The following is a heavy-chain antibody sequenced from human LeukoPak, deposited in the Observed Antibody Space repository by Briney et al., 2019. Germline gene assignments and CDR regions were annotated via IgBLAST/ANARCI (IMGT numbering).Heavy chain of an antibody. V-gene: IGHV3-30-3*01. CDR1: GFTFSSYA. CDR3: AMWGGSGSYYSDY. Sequence: GGSLRLSCADSGFTFSSYAMHWVRQAPGKGLEWVAVISYDGSNKYYADSVKGRFTISRDNSKNTLYLQMNSLRAEDTAVYYCAMWGGSGSYYSDYWGQGTLVTVSS. J-gene: IGHJ4*02. D-gene: IGHD3-10*01. CDR2: ISYDGSNK.